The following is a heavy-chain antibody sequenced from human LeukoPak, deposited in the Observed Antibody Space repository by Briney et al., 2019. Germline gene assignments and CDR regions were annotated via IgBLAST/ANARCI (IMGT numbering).Heavy chain of an antibody. D-gene: IGHD2-2*02. Sequence: SVKVSCKASGGPVSRYPISWVRQAPGQGLEWMGGIIPIFGTANYAQKFQGRVTITADESTSTAYMELSSLRSEDTAVYYCARDRPGRYCSTISCYSASPFDPWGQGTLVTVSS. J-gene: IGHJ5*02. CDR1: GGPVSRYP. V-gene: IGHV1-69*13. CDR3: ARDRPGRYCSTISCYSASPFDP. CDR2: IIPIFGTA.